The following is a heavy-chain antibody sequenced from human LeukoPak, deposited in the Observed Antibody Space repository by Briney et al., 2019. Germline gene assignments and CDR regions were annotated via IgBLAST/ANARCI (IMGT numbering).Heavy chain of an antibody. V-gene: IGHV4-39*02. CDR1: AGSLSSGSHY. Sequence: PETLSLTCSLSAGSLSSGSHYWGWIRQPPGKGLEWFQRMHYSGSTDYNPSLKSRVTISIDTSKNHFSLKLRFVTAADTAVYYCARLGYCSSTSCYVDQWGQGTLVTVSS. CDR3: ARLGYCSSTSCYVDQ. CDR2: MHYSGST. D-gene: IGHD2-2*01. J-gene: IGHJ4*02.